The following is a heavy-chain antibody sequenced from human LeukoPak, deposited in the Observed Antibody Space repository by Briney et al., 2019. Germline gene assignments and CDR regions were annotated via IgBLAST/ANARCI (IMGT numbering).Heavy chain of an antibody. CDR3: ARAGREWFGELTRNWFDP. D-gene: IGHD3-10*01. Sequence: GASVKVSCKASGYTFTSYDINWVRQATGQGLEWMGWMNPNSGNTGYAQKFQGRVTITRNTSISTAYMELRSLRSEDTAVYYCARAGREWFGELTRNWFDPWGQGTLVTVSS. J-gene: IGHJ5*02. V-gene: IGHV1-8*01. CDR1: GYTFTSYD. CDR2: MNPNSGNT.